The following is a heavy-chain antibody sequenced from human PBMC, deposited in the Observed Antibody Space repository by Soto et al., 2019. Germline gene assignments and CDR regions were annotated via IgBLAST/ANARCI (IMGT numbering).Heavy chain of an antibody. V-gene: IGHV3-15*01. Sequence: LRLSCAASGFTFSNAWMSWVRQAPGKGLEWVGRIKSKTDGGTTDYAAPVKGRFTISRDDSKNTLYLQMNSLKTEDTAVYYCTTCITIFGVVIMVDAFDIWGQGTMVTVSS. CDR2: IKSKTDGGTT. J-gene: IGHJ3*02. CDR3: TTCITIFGVVIMVDAFDI. D-gene: IGHD3-3*01. CDR1: GFTFSNAW.